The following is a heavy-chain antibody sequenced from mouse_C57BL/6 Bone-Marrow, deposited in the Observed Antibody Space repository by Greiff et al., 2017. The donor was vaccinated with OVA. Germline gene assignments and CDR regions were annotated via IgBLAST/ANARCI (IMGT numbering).Heavy chain of an antibody. J-gene: IGHJ1*03. CDR2: SRNKANDYTT. Sequence: DVKLQESGGGLVQSGRSLRLSCGTSGFTFSDFYMEWVRQAPGKGLEWIAASRNKANDYTTEYSASVKGRFIVSRDTSQSILYLQMNALRAEDTAIYYCARDDYYWYFDVWGTGTTVTVSS. V-gene: IGHV7-1*01. CDR3: ARDDYYWYFDV. CDR1: GFTFSDFY.